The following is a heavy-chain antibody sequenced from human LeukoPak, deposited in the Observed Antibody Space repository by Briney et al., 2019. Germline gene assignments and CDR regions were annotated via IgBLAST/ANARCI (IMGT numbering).Heavy chain of an antibody. Sequence: GRSLRLSCAASGFTFSSYGMHWVRQAPGKGLEWVAVIWYDGSNKYYADYVKGRFTISRDNSKNTLYLQMNSLRAEDTAVYYCARDPGIDAFDMWGQGTMVTV. CDR1: GFTFSSYG. J-gene: IGHJ3*02. V-gene: IGHV3-33*01. CDR3: ARDPGIDAFDM. D-gene: IGHD3-10*01. CDR2: IWYDGSNK.